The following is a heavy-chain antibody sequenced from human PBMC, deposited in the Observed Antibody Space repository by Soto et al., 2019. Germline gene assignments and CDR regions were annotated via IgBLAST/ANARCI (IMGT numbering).Heavy chain of an antibody. Sequence: SETLSLTCAVYCGSFSGYYWSWIRQPPGKGLEWIGEINHSGSTNYNPSLKSRVTISVDTSKNQFSLKLSSVTAADTAVYYCVRFGLSYYSYYGMDGRGQGTTVTVS. J-gene: IGHJ6*02. V-gene: IGHV4-34*01. CDR1: CGSFSGYY. D-gene: IGHD3-10*01. CDR2: INHSGST. CDR3: VRFGLSYYSYYGMDG.